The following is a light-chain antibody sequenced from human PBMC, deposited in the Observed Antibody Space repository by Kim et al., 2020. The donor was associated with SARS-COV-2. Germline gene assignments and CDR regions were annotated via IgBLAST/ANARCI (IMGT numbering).Light chain of an antibody. V-gene: IGLV3-1*01. CDR2: QES. J-gene: IGLJ2*01. CDR3: QAWDSSTVV. Sequence: GSPGQTASITCSGDKLGDKYACWYQQKPGQSPVLVIYQESKRPSGIPERFAGSNAGNTATLTISGTQAMDEADYYCQAWDSSTVVFGGGTQLTVL. CDR1: KLGDKY.